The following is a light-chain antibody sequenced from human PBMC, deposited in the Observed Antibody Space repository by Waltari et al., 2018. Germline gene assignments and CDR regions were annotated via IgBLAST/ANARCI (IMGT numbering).Light chain of an antibody. Sequence: SALTQPRSVSGSPGQSVTIPCTGTTNDLGSYNYLSWYQQHPGKAPKRIILDVTKRPAGVPDRLSGSKSGNTASLTISGLRAEDEAEYYCCSYAGSYTWVFGGGTKLTVV. CDR2: DVT. CDR1: TNDLGSYNY. CDR3: CSYAGSYTWV. V-gene: IGLV2-11*01. J-gene: IGLJ3*02.